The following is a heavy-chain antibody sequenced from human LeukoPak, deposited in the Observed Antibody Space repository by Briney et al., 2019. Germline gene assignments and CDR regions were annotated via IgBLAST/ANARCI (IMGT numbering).Heavy chain of an antibody. D-gene: IGHD2-8*01. CDR1: GYTFTGYY. CDR2: INPNSGGT. V-gene: IGHV1-2*02. CDR3: AREGYCTNGVCSTPNWFDP. Sequence: ASVKVSCKASGYTFTGYYMHWVRQAPGQGLEWMGWINPNSGGTNYAQKFQGRVTMTRDTSISTAHMELSRLRSDDTAVYYCAREGYCTNGVCSTPNWFDPWGQGTLVTVSS. J-gene: IGHJ5*02.